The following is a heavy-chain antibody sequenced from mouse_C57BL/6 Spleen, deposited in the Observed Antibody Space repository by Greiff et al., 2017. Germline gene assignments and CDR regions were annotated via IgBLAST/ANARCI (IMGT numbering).Heavy chain of an antibody. Sequence: DVKLVESGGDLVKPGGSLKLSCAASGFTFSSYGMSWVRQTPDKRLEWVATISSGGSYTYYPDSVKGRFTISRDNAKNTLYLQMSSLETEDTAMYYSARHFYDYDGGGWFAYWGQGTLVTVSA. CDR3: ARHFYDYDGGGWFAY. J-gene: IGHJ3*01. D-gene: IGHD2-4*01. CDR1: GFTFSSYG. CDR2: ISSGGSYT. V-gene: IGHV5-6*02.